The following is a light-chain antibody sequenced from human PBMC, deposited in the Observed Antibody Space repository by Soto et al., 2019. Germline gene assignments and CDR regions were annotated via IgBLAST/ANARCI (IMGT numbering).Light chain of an antibody. Sequence: EIVLTQSPATLSAFPGDRVTLSCRASHALNTSLAWYQHKPGQAPRLLIYLTSNRASGVPARFSAWGSETDFTLTISDVDPEDFAVYYCHQRQSWPRTFGQGTKVEIK. V-gene: IGKV3-11*01. CDR1: HALNTS. CDR3: HQRQSWPRT. J-gene: IGKJ1*01. CDR2: LTS.